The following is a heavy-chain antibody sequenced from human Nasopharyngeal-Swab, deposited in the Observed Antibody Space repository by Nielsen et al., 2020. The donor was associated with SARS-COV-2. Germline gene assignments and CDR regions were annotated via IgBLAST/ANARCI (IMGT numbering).Heavy chain of an antibody. CDR3: AREVRGYIDC. D-gene: IGHD5-18*01. CDR2: ISSGSSYI. J-gene: IGHJ4*02. CDR1: GFTFSDYS. V-gene: IGHV3-21*04. Sequence: GESLKISCAASGFTFSDYSMNWVRQAPGKGLEWVSSISSGSSYIYYADSVKGRFTISRDSSKSTLYLQMSSLRAEDSAVYYCAREVRGYIDCWGQGTLVAVSS.